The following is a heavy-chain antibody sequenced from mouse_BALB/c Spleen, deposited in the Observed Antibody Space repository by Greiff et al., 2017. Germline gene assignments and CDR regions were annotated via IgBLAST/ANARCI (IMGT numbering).Heavy chain of an antibody. CDR2: INPDSSTI. CDR1: GFDFSRYW. D-gene: IGHD1-1*01. V-gene: IGHV4-1*02. CDR3: ARPRENYYGLRGYAMDY. J-gene: IGHJ4*01. Sequence: DVQLQESGGGLVQPGGSLKLSCAASGFDFSRYWMSWVRQAPGKGLEWIGEINPDSSTINYTPSLKDKFIITRDNAKNTVYLQMSKVRAEDTALFYCARPRENYYGLRGYAMDYWGEGTSVTGSS.